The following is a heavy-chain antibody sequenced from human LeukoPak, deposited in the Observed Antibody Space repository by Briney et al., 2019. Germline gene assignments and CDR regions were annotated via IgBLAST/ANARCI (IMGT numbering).Heavy chain of an antibody. D-gene: IGHD3-10*01. CDR2: ISYDGSNK. CDR1: GFTFSSYA. V-gene: IGHV3-30*04. J-gene: IGHJ4*02. CDR3: ARALLWFGELLGTDY. Sequence: GESLRLSCAASGFTFSSYAMHWVRQPPGKGLEWVAVISYDGSNKYYADSVKGRFTISRDNSKNTLYLQMNSLRAEDTAVYYCARALLWFGELLGTDYWGQGTLVTVSS.